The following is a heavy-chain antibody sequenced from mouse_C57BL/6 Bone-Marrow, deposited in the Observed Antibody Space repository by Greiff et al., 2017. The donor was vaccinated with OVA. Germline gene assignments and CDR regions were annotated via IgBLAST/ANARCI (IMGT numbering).Heavy chain of an antibody. CDR1: GYTFTSYG. D-gene: IGHD2-12*01. CDR2: IYPRSGNT. V-gene: IGHV1-81*01. J-gene: IGHJ2*01. CDR3: ARSVSYVYYCDY. Sequence: QVQLKQSGAELARPGASVKLSCKASGYTFTSYGISWVKQRTGQGLEWIGEIYPRSGNTYYNEKFKGKATLTADKSSSTAYMELRSLTSEDSAVYFCARSVSYVYYCDYWGQGTTLTVSS.